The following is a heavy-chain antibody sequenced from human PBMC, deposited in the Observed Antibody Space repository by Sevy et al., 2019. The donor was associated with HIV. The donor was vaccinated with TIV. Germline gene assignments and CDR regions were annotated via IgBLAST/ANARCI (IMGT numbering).Heavy chain of an antibody. J-gene: IGHJ4*02. Sequence: ASVKVSCKASGYTFTGQYIHWVRQAPGQGLEWMGWINPNSGNTNYAQEFQGRVTMTRDTSISTAYMELSGLKSDDTAVYYCSRDLRLRGYRYGCFDYWGQGTLVTVSS. V-gene: IGHV1-2*02. CDR3: SRDLRLRGYRYGCFDY. CDR2: INPNSGNT. CDR1: GYTFTGQY. D-gene: IGHD5-18*01.